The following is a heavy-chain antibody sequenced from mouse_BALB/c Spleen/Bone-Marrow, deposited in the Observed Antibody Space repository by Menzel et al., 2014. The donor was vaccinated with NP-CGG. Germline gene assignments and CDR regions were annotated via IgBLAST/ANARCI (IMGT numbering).Heavy chain of an antibody. V-gene: IGHV1-80*01. Sequence: QVQLQQSGPELVKPGALVKISCKASGYAISSSWMNWVKQRPVQGLEWIGRIFPGDGDTYYNGKFKGKATLTADKSSSTAYMQHSSLTSVESAVYFCAGSDGYRAMDYWGQGTSVTVSS. D-gene: IGHD2-3*01. CDR2: IFPGDGDT. CDR1: GYAISSSW. J-gene: IGHJ4*01. CDR3: AGSDGYRAMDY.